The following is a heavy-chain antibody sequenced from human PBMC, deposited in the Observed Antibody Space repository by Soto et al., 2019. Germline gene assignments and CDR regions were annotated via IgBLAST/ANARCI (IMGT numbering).Heavy chain of an antibody. Sequence: QVQLVQSGAEVKKPGASVRISCKASGYTFTSYGISWVRQAPGQGLEWMGWISAYNGNTNYAQKLQGRVTMTEDTTRSNDYMELRSLRSDDTAVYYCARDQKWGYYDFRRDYGMDVWGQGTTVTVSS. CDR1: GYTFTSYG. V-gene: IGHV1-18*04. CDR3: ARDQKWGYYDFRRDYGMDV. CDR2: ISAYNGNT. D-gene: IGHD3-3*01. J-gene: IGHJ6*02.